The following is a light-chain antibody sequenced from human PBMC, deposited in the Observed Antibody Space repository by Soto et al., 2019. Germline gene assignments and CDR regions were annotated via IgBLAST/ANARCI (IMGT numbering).Light chain of an antibody. CDR1: QNIGSN. Sequence: EVVMTQSPATLSASPGERVILSCRASQNIGSNLAWYQQRPGQAPRLLMYGASTRATDIPARFSGSGSETEFTLTISSLQSEDFAVYYCQHYSNWQTWTFGQGTRVDMK. CDR2: GAS. J-gene: IGKJ1*01. V-gene: IGKV3-15*01. CDR3: QHYSNWQTWT.